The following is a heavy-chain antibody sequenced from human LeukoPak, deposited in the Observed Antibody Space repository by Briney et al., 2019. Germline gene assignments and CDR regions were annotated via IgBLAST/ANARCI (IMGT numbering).Heavy chain of an antibody. Sequence: GASVKVSCKASGGTFSSYAISWVRQAPGQGLEWMGRIIPILGIANYAQKFQGRVTITADKSTSTAYMELSSLRSEDTAVYYCAREYSGSYYGYWGQGTQVTVSS. CDR3: AREYSGSYYGY. J-gene: IGHJ4*02. CDR1: GGTFSSYA. CDR2: IIPILGIA. V-gene: IGHV1-69*04. D-gene: IGHD1-26*01.